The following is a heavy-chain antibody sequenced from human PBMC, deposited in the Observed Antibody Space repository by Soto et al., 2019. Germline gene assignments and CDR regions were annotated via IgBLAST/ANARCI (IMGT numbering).Heavy chain of an antibody. CDR3: ATGGVVAATSAFDI. CDR1: GYTFTSYA. J-gene: IGHJ3*02. Sequence: GASVKVSCKASGYTFTSYAMHWVRQAPGQRLEWMGWINAGNGNTKYSQKFQGRVTITRDTSASTAYMELSSLRSEDTAVYYCATGGVVAATSAFDIWGQGTMVPVSS. CDR2: INAGNGNT. D-gene: IGHD2-15*01. V-gene: IGHV1-3*01.